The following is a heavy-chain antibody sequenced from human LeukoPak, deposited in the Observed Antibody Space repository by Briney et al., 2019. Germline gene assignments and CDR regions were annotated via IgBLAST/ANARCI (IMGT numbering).Heavy chain of an antibody. D-gene: IGHD2-21*01. J-gene: IGHJ5*02. CDR1: GVSINTYY. V-gene: IGHV4-59*01. Sequence: SETLSLTCTVSGVSINTYYWAWIRAPPGKGLEWMGHISFSGSTSYNPSLKSRLTMSVDPSKNQFSLKLTSVTAADTAVYYCATEVWSGHHWGQGTLVTVSS. CDR3: ATEVWSGHH. CDR2: ISFSGST.